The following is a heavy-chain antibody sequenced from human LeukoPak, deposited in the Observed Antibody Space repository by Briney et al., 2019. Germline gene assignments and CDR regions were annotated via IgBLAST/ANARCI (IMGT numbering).Heavy chain of an antibody. V-gene: IGHV3-23*01. CDR3: ARETCSSTSCSTDY. D-gene: IGHD2-2*01. J-gene: IGHJ4*02. CDR1: GLTFSSYA. CDR2: ISGGGGSA. Sequence: PGGSLRLSCAASGLTFSSYAMSWVRQAPGKGLEWVSAISGGGGSAYYADSVKGRFTISRDNSKNTLYLQMNSLRAEDTAVYYCARETCSSTSCSTDYWGQGTLVTVSS.